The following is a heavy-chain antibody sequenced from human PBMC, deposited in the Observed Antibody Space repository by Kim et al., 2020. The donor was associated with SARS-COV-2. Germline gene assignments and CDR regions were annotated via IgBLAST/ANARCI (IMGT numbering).Heavy chain of an antibody. V-gene: IGHV3-30*18. CDR1: GSTFTNYG. Sequence: GGSLRLSCAASGSTFTNYGMHWVRQAPGKGLEWLTLISYDGSRKYYADSARGRFTVSRDNSKNTLYLEINSLRAEDTALYYCAKDRHFRADDNAWYYFDSGGQGTLVTVSA. CDR3: AKDRHFRADDNAWYYFDS. D-gene: IGHD2-2*01. J-gene: IGHJ4*02. CDR2: ISYDGSRK.